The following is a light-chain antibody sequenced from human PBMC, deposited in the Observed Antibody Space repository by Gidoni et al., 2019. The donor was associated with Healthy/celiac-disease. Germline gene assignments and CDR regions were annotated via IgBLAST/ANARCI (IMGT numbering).Light chain of an antibody. Sequence: DIQMTQSPSSLSASVGDRVTITCRASQSISSYLNWYQQKPGKAPKLLIYAASSLQSGVPSRFSGSGSGTDFTLTISSRQPEDFATYYCQQSYSTLFTFXPXTKVDIK. J-gene: IGKJ3*01. CDR3: QQSYSTLFT. V-gene: IGKV1-39*01. CDR2: AAS. CDR1: QSISSY.